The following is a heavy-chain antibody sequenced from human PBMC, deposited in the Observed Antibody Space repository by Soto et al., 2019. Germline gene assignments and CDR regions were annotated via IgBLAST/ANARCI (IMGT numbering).Heavy chain of an antibody. D-gene: IGHD3-9*01. Sequence: APVKVSCKASGYTFTSYDINWVRQATGQGLEWMGWMNPNSGNTGYAQKFQGRVTMTRNTSISTAYMELSSLRSEDTAVYYCARGDSYDILTGYDWFDPWGQGTLVTVSS. CDR1: GYTFTSYD. J-gene: IGHJ5*02. CDR2: MNPNSGNT. V-gene: IGHV1-8*01. CDR3: ARGDSYDILTGYDWFDP.